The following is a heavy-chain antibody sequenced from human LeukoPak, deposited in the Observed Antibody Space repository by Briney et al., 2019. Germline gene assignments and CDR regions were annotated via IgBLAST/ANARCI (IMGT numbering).Heavy chain of an antibody. D-gene: IGHD3-10*01. CDR2: INHSGST. CDR3: ARGRVLLWFGELLAYDY. J-gene: IGHJ4*02. CDR1: GGSLSGYY. V-gene: IGHV4-34*01. Sequence: SETLSLTCAVYGGSLSGYYWSWIRQPPGKGLEWIGEINHSGSTNYNPSLKSRVTISVDTSKNQFSLKLSSVTAADTAVYYCARGRVLLWFGELLAYDYWGQGTLVTVSS.